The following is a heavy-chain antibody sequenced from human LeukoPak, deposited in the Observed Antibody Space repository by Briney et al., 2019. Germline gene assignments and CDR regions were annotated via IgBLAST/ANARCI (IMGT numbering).Heavy chain of an antibody. V-gene: IGHV4-39*07. J-gene: IGHJ6*03. CDR1: GGSISSSSYY. D-gene: IGHD3-3*01. CDR2: IYYSGST. CDR3: ARGHYDFWSGYYREKTYYYYYYMDV. Sequence: SETLSLTCTVSGGSISSSSYYWGWLRQPPGKGLEWIGSIYYSGSTYYNPSLKSRVTISVDTSKNQFSLKLSSVTAADTAVYYCARGHYDFWSGYYREKTYYYYYYMDVWGKGTTVTVSS.